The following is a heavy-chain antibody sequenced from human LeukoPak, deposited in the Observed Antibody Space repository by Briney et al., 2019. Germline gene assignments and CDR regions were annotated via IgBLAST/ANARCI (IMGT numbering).Heavy chain of an antibody. D-gene: IGHD6-19*01. CDR2: VYRSGSA. J-gene: IGHJ3*02. Sequence: SETLSLTCNVSGDSVTSDNFYWAWIRQPPGKGPEWIGTVYRSGSAYHNPSLKSRLTISIDTSKNQFSLKLSSVTAADTAVYYCARDFKQWRGVDAFDIWGQGTMVTVSS. CDR1: GDSVTSDNFY. CDR3: ARDFKQWRGVDAFDI. V-gene: IGHV4-39*07.